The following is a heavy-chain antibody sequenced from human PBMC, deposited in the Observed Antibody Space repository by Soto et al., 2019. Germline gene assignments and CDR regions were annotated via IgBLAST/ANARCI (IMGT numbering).Heavy chain of an antibody. D-gene: IGHD1-26*01. CDR3: ARVVGALGHWFDP. Sequence: QVQLVQSGGEVKKPGASVKVSCKASGYTFTSYGISWVRQAPGQGLEWMGRISAYNGNTNYAQKLQGRVTMTTDTSTSTAYRELNSLRSDDTAVYYCARVVGALGHWFDPWGQGTLVTVSS. J-gene: IGHJ5*02. CDR1: GYTFTSYG. CDR2: ISAYNGNT. V-gene: IGHV1-18*01.